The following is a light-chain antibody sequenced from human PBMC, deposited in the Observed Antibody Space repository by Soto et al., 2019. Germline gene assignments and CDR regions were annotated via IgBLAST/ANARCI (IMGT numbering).Light chain of an antibody. CDR3: QQRSNWPIT. J-gene: IGKJ5*01. Sequence: EIVLTQSPATLSLSPGERATLSCRASQSVSRYLAWYQQKPGQAPRLLIYDASNRATGIPAGFSGSGSGTDFTLTISSLEPEDFAVYYCQQRSNWPITFGQGTRLEIK. CDR1: QSVSRY. CDR2: DAS. V-gene: IGKV3-11*01.